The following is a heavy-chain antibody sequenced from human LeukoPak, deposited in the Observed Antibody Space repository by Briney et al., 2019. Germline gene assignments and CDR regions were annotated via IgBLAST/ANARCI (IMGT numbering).Heavy chain of an antibody. CDR2: INHSGST. J-gene: IGHJ6*03. CDR1: GGSFSGYY. Sequence: SETLSLTCAVYGGSFSGYYWSWLRQPPGKGLEWLGEINHSGSTNYNPSPKSRVTISVDTSKNQFSLKLSSVTAADTAVYYCARDRSSSWYYYYYYMDVWGKGTTVTVSS. D-gene: IGHD6-13*01. CDR3: ARDRSSSWYYYYYYMDV. V-gene: IGHV4-34*01.